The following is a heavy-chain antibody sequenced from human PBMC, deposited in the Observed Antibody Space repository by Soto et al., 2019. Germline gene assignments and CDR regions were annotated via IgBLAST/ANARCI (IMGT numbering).Heavy chain of an antibody. CDR1: GGSVSSRSHF. CDR2: IYYTGNT. CDR3: PRYDAESGSNKLDP. J-gene: IGHJ5*02. V-gene: IGHV4-61*01. D-gene: IGHD5-12*01. Sequence: QVQLQESGPGVVKPSDTLSVTCTVSGGSVSSRSHFWSWIRQPPGGGLQWIGYIYYTGNTNDSPSLESRAALSVATSRNQFSLRLTSVTSADTAIYYCPRYDAESGSNKLDPWGQGTHVTVSS.